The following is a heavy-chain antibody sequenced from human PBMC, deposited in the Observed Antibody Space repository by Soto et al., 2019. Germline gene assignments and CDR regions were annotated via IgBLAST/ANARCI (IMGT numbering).Heavy chain of an antibody. CDR2: IYYSGST. J-gene: IGHJ2*01. CDR1: GGSISSYY. CDR3: ARFTWRTSTRITGYFDL. V-gene: IGHV4-59*12. D-gene: IGHD3-10*01. Sequence: SETLSLTCTVSGGSISSYYWSWIRQPPGKGLEWIGYIYYSGSTNYNPSLKSRVTISVDTSKNQFSLKLSSVTAVDTAVYYCARFTWRTSTRITGYFDLWGRGALVTVSS.